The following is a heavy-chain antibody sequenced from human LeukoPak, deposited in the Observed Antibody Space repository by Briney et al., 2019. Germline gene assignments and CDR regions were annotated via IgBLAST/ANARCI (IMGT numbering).Heavy chain of an antibody. Sequence: ASVKVSCKASGYTFTNYGISWMRQAPGQGLEWMGWISTYNGNSNYAQKLQDRVTMTTDTSTTTAYMDLRGLRSDDTAVYYCARVRLPTYDFEYWGQGTLVTVSS. V-gene: IGHV1-18*01. CDR3: ARVRLPTYDFEY. CDR2: ISTYNGNS. CDR1: GYTFTNYG. D-gene: IGHD3-16*01. J-gene: IGHJ4*02.